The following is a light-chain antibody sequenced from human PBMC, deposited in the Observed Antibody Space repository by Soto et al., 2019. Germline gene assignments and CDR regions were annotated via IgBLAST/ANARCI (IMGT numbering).Light chain of an antibody. V-gene: IGKV1-39*01. CDR3: QQSYTTLSA. CDR1: QSISSY. CDR2: AAS. Sequence: DIQMTQSPSSLSASVGDRVTITCRPSQSISSYLNWYQQKRGKAPKLLIYAASSLQSGVPSRFSGSGSGTDFTLTINSLPPEDSATYYCQQSYTTLSAFGQGTKVEIK. J-gene: IGKJ1*01.